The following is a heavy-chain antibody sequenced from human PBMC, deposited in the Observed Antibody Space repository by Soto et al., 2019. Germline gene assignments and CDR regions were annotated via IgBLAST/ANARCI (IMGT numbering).Heavy chain of an antibody. V-gene: IGHV1-18*01. CDR3: ARVGYCSGYSCHYMDV. D-gene: IGHD2-2*01. Sequence: QVQLVQSGGEVKAPGASVKVSCKASGYTFTSYGFNWVRQAHGQGLEWMGWISADNVHTNYAQKFQGRVTMTTDTFTSTAYWELRSLRSDDTAVYYCARVGYCSGYSCHYMDVWGRGTTVTVSS. J-gene: IGHJ6*03. CDR2: ISADNVHT. CDR1: GYTFTSYG.